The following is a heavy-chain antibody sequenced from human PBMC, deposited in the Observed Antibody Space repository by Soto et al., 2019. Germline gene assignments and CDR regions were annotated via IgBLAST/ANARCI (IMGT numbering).Heavy chain of an antibody. Sequence: EVELVESGGVLVKPGGSLRLSCAASGFAFTNAWMTWVRQAPGKALEWVGRIRSQIDGGTTDYAAPVKGRFTISRSYSKNTLYLQMNMLKTEDTAVYYCTTVAYGEYVSDYWGQGTLVTVSS. V-gene: IGHV3-15*01. CDR3: TTVAYGEYVSDY. J-gene: IGHJ4*02. D-gene: IGHD4-17*01. CDR1: GFAFTNAW. CDR2: IRSQIDGGTT.